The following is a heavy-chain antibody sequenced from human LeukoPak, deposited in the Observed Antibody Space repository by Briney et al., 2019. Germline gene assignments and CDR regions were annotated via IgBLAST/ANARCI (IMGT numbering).Heavy chain of an antibody. J-gene: IGHJ4*02. Sequence: AGGSLRLSCAASGFTFSTYGMYWVRQAPGNGLEWVGVIWADGNKKYYADLVKRRFTISRENSQNMLYLQLNSLRAEDTAVYYCARDLVLAAGTSKYWGQGTLVTVSS. CDR2: IWADGNKK. CDR3: ARDLVLAAGTSKY. CDR1: GFTFSTYG. D-gene: IGHD6-13*01. V-gene: IGHV3-33*07.